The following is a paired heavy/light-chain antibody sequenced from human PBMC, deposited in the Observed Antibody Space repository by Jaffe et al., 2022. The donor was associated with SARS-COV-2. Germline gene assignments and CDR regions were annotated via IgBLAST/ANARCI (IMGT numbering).Light chain of an antibody. CDR3: QQYTNWPLT. CDR2: GAS. CDR1: QSVSSN. V-gene: IGKV3-15*01. Sequence: EIVMTQSPATLSVSPGERATLSCRASQSVSSNLAWYQQKPGQAPRLLIYGASTRATAIPARFSGSGSGTEFTLTISSLQSEDFAVYYCQQYTNWPLTFGGGTKVEIK. J-gene: IGKJ4*01.
Heavy chain of an antibody. CDR2: ISYDGSDK. V-gene: IGHV3-30*18. Sequence: QVQLVESGGGVVQPGRSLRLSCAASGFTFSRNDMHWVRQAPGKGLEWVAIISYDGSDKNYADSVKGRFTISRDHSKNTLFLQMNSLRVEDTAVYYCAKGGNWFDPWGQGTLVTVSS. J-gene: IGHJ5*02. CDR3: AKGGNWFDP. CDR1: GFTFSRND.